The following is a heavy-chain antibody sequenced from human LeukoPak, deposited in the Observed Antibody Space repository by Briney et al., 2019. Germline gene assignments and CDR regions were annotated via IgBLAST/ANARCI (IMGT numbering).Heavy chain of an antibody. J-gene: IGHJ4*02. Sequence: PGRSLRLTCAASGFTFDNYSMHWVRQPPGKGLEWVSGIAWNSGNTDFADSVKGRFTISRENAENSLSLQMNSLPPEDTAFYFCAKDMNSYGSGSSYNPWGPFDSWGQGTLVTVSS. CDR2: IAWNSGNT. CDR3: AKDMNSYGSGSSYNPWGPFDS. V-gene: IGHV3-9*01. CDR1: GFTFDNYS. D-gene: IGHD3-10*01.